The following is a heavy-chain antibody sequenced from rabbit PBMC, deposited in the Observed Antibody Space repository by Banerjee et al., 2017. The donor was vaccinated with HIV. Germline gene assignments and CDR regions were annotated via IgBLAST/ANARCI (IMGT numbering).Heavy chain of an antibody. CDR3: ARAEYASSSGYYIYPGWLDL. Sequence: QSLEESGGDLVKPGASLTLTCTASGFSFSSGYWLCRVRQAPGKGLEWIACIYAGSSGSTYYASWAKGRFTISKTSSTTVTLQMTSLTAADTATYFCARAEYASSSGYYIYPGWLDLWGQGTLVTVS. CDR1: GFSFSSGYW. V-gene: IGHV1S40*01. CDR2: IYAGSSGST. J-gene: IGHJ5*01. D-gene: IGHD1-1*01.